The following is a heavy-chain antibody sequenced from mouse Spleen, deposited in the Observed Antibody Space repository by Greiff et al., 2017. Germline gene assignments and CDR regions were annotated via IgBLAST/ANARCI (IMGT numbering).Heavy chain of an antibody. CDR2: IYIGNGYT. CDR3: ARGGSSYGHWYFDV. D-gene: IGHD1-1*01. Sequence: EVKVVESGAELVRPGSSVKMSCKTSGYTFTSYGINWVKQRPGQGLEWIGYIYIGNGYTEYNEKFKGKATLTSDTSSSTAYMQLSSLTSEDSAIYFCARGGSSYGHWYFDVWGAGTTVTVSS. J-gene: IGHJ1*01. CDR1: GYTFTSYG. V-gene: IGHV1-58*01.